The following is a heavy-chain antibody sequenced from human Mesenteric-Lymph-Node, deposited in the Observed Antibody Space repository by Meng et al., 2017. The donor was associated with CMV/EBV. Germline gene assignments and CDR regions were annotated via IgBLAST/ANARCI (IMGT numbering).Heavy chain of an antibody. D-gene: IGHD1-26*01. CDR2: IYSGGST. CDR1: GFIVSSNY. J-gene: IGHJ4*02. V-gene: IGHV3-53*01. Sequence: GGSLRLSCAASGFIVSSNYMTWVRQAPGKGLEWVSVIYSGGSTYYADSVRGRFTISRDNSKNTLYLQMNSLRAEDTAVYYCARDGFIVGTTTSVPGYWGQGTLVTVSS. CDR3: ARDGFIVGTTTSVPGY.